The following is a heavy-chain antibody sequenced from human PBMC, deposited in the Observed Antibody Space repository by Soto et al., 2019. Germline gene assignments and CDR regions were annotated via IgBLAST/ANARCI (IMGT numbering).Heavy chain of an antibody. CDR3: ARGPEVIDY. CDR1: GFTFSSYA. Sequence: PGGSLRLSCAASGFTFSSYAMHWVRQAPGKGLEWVAVISHDGSNKYYADSVKGRFTISRDNSKNTLYLQMNSLRADDTAVYYCARGPEVIDYWGQGTLVTVSS. V-gene: IGHV3-30-3*01. CDR2: ISHDGSNK. D-gene: IGHD2-21*01. J-gene: IGHJ4*02.